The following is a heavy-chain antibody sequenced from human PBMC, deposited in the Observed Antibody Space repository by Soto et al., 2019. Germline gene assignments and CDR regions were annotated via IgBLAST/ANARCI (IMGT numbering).Heavy chain of an antibody. CDR3: AKARWRGLKLYYRSPPFFDF. D-gene: IGHD3-16*02. V-gene: IGHV3-23*01. Sequence: PGGSLRLSCAASGFTFSSYAMSWVRQAPGKGLEWISAISGSGGSTYYADSVKGRFTISRDNSKNTLYLQMNSLRAEDTAVYYCAKARWRGLKLYYRSPPFFDFWGQGTRVTVSS. CDR1: GFTFSSYA. J-gene: IGHJ4*02. CDR2: ISGSGGST.